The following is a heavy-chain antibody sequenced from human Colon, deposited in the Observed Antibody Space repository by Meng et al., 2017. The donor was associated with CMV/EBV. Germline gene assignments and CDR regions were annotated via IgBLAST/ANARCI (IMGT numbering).Heavy chain of an antibody. CDR3: ARDTPHNAFDP. CDR2: IDRDGSDI. J-gene: IGHJ5*02. Sequence: GGSLRLSCAASGFTFSSYWMSWVRQAPGGGLVWLSRIDRDGSDIIYADSVKGRFTVSRDNDRNIMHLQMNNLRDEDTAVYYCARDTPHNAFDPWGQGALVTVSS. CDR1: GFTFSSYW. V-gene: IGHV3-74*01. D-gene: IGHD2-15*01.